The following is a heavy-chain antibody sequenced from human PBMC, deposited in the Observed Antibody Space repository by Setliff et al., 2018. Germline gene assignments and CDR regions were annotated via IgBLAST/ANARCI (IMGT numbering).Heavy chain of an antibody. CDR3: ARRGVLIIPDAFDV. J-gene: IGHJ3*01. Sequence: SETLSLTCTVSGGSISSDYWSWIRQSPGKGLEWIGEIDHRGNTNYNPSLRSRLTVLVDTSKNQVSLEVKSVTAADTAVYYCARRGVLIIPDAFDVWGQGTVVTVSS. CDR2: IDHRGNT. D-gene: IGHD3-3*01. CDR1: GGSISSDY. V-gene: IGHV4-34*01.